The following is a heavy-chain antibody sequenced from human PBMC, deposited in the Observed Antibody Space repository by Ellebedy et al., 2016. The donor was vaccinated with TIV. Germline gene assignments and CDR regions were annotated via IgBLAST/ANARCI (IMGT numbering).Heavy chain of an antibody. CDR1: GFTFSNYW. V-gene: IGHV3-74*01. D-gene: IGHD1-26*01. Sequence: GESLKISCAASGFTFSNYWIHWVRQAPGKGLVWLSRINRDGSSANYADSVKGRFTISRDDSKNSLYLQMNSLRTEDTAVYYCARSGSYLPFDYWGQGTLVTVSS. CDR3: ARSGSYLPFDY. CDR2: INRDGSSA. J-gene: IGHJ4*02.